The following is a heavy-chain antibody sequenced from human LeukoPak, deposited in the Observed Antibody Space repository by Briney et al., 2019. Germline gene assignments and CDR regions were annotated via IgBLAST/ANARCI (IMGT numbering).Heavy chain of an antibody. D-gene: IGHD6-13*01. CDR2: INGGGDIT. CDR1: RYSFDSYA. CDR3: AKRYGDSTGWFFDF. Sequence: GGSLRLSCEGSRYSFDSYATTWVRQAPGKGLEWFSSINGGGDITYYAESVKGRFTVSRDNSKNTLFLQMNSLRAEDTAVFYCAKRYGDSTGWFFDFWGRGSLVTVSS. V-gene: IGHV3-23*01. J-gene: IGHJ4*02.